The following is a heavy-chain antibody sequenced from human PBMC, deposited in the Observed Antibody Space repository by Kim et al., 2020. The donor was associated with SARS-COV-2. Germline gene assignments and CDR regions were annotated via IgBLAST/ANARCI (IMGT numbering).Heavy chain of an antibody. CDR2: ISYDGSNK. CDR1: GFTFSSYG. D-gene: IGHD6-6*01. V-gene: IGHV3-30*18. CDR3: AKSSIAAPGRVYFDY. J-gene: IGHJ4*02. Sequence: GGSLRLSCAASGFTFSSYGMHWVRQAPGKGLEWVAVISYDGSNKYYADSVKGRFTISRDNSKNTLYLQMNSLRAEDTAVYYCAKSSIAAPGRVYFDYWGQETRVTVSA.